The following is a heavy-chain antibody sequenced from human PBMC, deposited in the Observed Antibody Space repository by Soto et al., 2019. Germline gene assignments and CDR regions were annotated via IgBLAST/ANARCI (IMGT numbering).Heavy chain of an antibody. CDR3: ARREIQGPIDY. V-gene: IGHV4-28*01. D-gene: IGHD1-26*01. J-gene: IGHJ4*01. CDR1: RYSSNRRNW. CDR2: IYYSGTT. Sequence: PSETLSLTCARSRYSSNRRNWWASIRQLPGKGLEWIGYIYYSGTTYYNPSLKSRVTMSVDTSKNQFSLKLTSVTAVDTAVYYCARREIQGPIDY.